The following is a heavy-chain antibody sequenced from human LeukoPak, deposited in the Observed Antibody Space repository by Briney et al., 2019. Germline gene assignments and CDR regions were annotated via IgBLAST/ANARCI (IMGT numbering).Heavy chain of an antibody. D-gene: IGHD3-16*01. J-gene: IGHJ4*02. CDR2: IIPIFGIA. CDR3: ATPSGGSRRYFDY. Sequence: ASVKVSCEASGGTFSSYAISWVRQAPGQGLEWMGRIIPIFGIANYAQKFQGRVTITADKSTSTAYMELSSLRSEDTAVYYCATPSGGSRRYFDYWGQGTLVTVSS. CDR1: GGTFSSYA. V-gene: IGHV1-69*04.